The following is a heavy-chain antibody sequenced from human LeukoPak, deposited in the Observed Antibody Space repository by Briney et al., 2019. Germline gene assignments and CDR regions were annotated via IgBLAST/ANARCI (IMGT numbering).Heavy chain of an antibody. J-gene: IGHJ4*02. CDR2: ISSSSSYI. D-gene: IGHD3-22*01. CDR3: ASLGYDSSGYYFDY. V-gene: IGHV3-21*05. CDR1: GFTFSIYS. Sequence: GGSLRLSCAASGFTFSIYSMNWVRQAPGKGLEWVSYISSSSSYIYQADSVKGRFTISRDNAKNSLYLQLNSLRPEDTAVYYCASLGYDSSGYYFDYWGQGTLVTVSS.